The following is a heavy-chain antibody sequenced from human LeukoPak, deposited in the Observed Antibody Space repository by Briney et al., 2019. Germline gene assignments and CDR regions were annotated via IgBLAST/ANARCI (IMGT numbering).Heavy chain of an antibody. CDR1: GFTFDDYA. D-gene: IGHD6-6*01. CDR3: SNDIGSSSYHDAFDI. V-gene: IGHV3-9*01. CDR2: ISWNSGNI. J-gene: IGHJ3*02. Sequence: GGSLRLSCAASGFTFDDYAMHWVRQAPGKGLEWVSGISWNSGNIGYADSVKGRFTISRDNAKNFLYLQMNSLRAEDTALYYCSNDIGSSSYHDAFDIWGQGTMVTVSS.